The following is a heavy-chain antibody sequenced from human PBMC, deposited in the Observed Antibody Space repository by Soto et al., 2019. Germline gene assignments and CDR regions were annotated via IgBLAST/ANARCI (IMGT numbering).Heavy chain of an antibody. CDR3: ARSYRQQLDYYSSCGMDV. D-gene: IGHD6-13*01. CDR1: GDRVTLYC. J-gene: IGHJ6*04. Sequence: GQSLKSSGTGAGDRVTLYCICCVRQLPGKGLEWMGIIYPVDSDTRYSPSFQGQVTISADKSISTAYLQWSSLKASDTAMYYCARSYRQQLDYYSSCGMDVGGKGPPVT. V-gene: IGHV5-51*01. CDR2: IYPVDSDT.